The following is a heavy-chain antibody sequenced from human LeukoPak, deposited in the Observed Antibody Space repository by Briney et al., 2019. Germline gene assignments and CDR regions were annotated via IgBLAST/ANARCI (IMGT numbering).Heavy chain of an antibody. CDR3: AKTSDQLLYSKFDY. CDR1: GFTFSTYG. CDR2: IQYDGSYK. D-gene: IGHD2-2*02. Sequence: GGSLRLSCAASGFTFSTYGIHWVRQAPGKGLEWVAFIQYDGSYKFYADSMQGRFSISRDNSKNTLFLQMNSLRAEDTAVYYCAKTSDQLLYSKFDYWGQGTLVTVSS. V-gene: IGHV3-30*02. J-gene: IGHJ4*02.